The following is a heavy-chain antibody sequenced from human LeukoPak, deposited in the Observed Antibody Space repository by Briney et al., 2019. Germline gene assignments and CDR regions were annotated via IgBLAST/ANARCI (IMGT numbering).Heavy chain of an antibody. D-gene: IGHD5-12*01. Sequence: GASVEVSCKASGYTFTNYAISWVRQAPGQGIEWVGWISAYNGNTNYAQKLQGRVTMTTDTSTSTAYMDLRSLRSDDTAVYYCARVRNSGFRYVDSWGQGTLVTVSS. J-gene: IGHJ4*02. V-gene: IGHV1-18*01. CDR2: ISAYNGNT. CDR1: GYTFTNYA. CDR3: ARVRNSGFRYVDS.